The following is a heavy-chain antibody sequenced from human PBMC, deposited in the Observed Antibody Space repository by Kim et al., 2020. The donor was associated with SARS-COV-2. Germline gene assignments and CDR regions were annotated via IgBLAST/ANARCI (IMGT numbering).Heavy chain of an antibody. Sequence: GGSLRLSCVVSGFTFSSSWMTWVRQAPGKGLEWVATINPDGSKRNYVDSVKGRFAISRDNAKNLLYLQMNSLRIEDTAVYYCPRDLNWDDQVWGQGTLV. CDR2: INPDGSKR. CDR1: GFTFSSSW. J-gene: IGHJ4*02. V-gene: IGHV3-7*03. D-gene: IGHD1-1*01. CDR3: PRDLNWDDQV.